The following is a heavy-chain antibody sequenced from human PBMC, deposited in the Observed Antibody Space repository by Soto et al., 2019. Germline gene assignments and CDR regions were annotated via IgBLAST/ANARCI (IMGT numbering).Heavy chain of an antibody. Sequence: ASVKVSCKAPGGTFSSYAISWVRQAPGQGLEWMGGIIPIFGTANYAQKFQGRVTITADESTSTAYMELSSLRSEDTAVYYCARDQGKRQLAPPIPDYYYGMDVWGQGTTVTVS. J-gene: IGHJ6*02. CDR3: ARDQGKRQLAPPIPDYYYGMDV. CDR1: GGTFSSYA. D-gene: IGHD6-6*01. CDR2: IIPIFGTA. V-gene: IGHV1-69*13.